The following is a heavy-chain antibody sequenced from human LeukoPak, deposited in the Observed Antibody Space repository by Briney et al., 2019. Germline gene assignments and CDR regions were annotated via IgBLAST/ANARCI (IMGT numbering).Heavy chain of an antibody. Sequence: PGGTLRLSCAASGFTFSTYAMSWVRQAPGKGLEWVSAISDSGISTYYADSVKGRFTISRDNSKNTLYLQMNSLRAEDTAVYYCAKDQTYYYDSSGYWWGQGTLVTVSS. CDR1: GFTFSTYA. D-gene: IGHD3-22*01. CDR2: ISDSGIST. CDR3: AKDQTYYYDSSGYW. V-gene: IGHV3-23*01. J-gene: IGHJ4*02.